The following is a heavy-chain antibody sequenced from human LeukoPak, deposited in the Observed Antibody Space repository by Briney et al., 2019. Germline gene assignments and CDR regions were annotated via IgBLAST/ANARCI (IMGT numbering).Heavy chain of an antibody. D-gene: IGHD3-22*01. J-gene: IGHJ4*02. CDR3: AKDQNYYDSSGLFDY. CDR2: ISGSGGST. Sequence: GGSLRLSCAASGFTFSSYAMSWVRQAPGKGLEWVPAISGSGGSTYYADSVKGRFTISRDNSKNTLYLQMNSLRAEDTAVYYCAKDQNYYDSSGLFDYWGQGTLVTVSS. CDR1: GFTFSSYA. V-gene: IGHV3-23*01.